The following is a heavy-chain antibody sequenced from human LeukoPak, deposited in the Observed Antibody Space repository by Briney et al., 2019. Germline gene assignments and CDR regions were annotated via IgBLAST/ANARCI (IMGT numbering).Heavy chain of an antibody. CDR1: GYTFTGYY. CDR3: ARGKWSIAVAGTGDY. V-gene: IGHV1-2*02. J-gene: IGHJ4*02. Sequence: ASVKVSCKASGYTFTGYYMHWVRQAPGQGREWMGWINPNSGGTNYAQKFQGRVTMTRDTSISTAYMELSRLRSDDRAVYYCARGKWSIAVAGTGDYWGQGTLVTVSS. CDR2: INPNSGGT. D-gene: IGHD6-19*01.